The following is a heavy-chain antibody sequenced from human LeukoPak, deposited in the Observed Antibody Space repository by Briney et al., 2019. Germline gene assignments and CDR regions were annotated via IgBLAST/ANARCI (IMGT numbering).Heavy chain of an antibody. Sequence: GGSLRLSCAASGFTFSSYGMHWVRQAPGKGLEWVAVISYDGSNKYYADSVKGRFTISRDNSKNTLYLQMNSLRAEDTAVYYCAKAWNDYGDYGNYWGQGTPVTVSS. V-gene: IGHV3-30*18. CDR3: AKAWNDYGDYGNY. D-gene: IGHD4-17*01. CDR2: ISYDGSNK. CDR1: GFTFSSYG. J-gene: IGHJ4*02.